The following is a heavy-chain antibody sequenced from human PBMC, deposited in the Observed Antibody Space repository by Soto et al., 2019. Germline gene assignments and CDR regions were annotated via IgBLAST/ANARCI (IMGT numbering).Heavy chain of an antibody. CDR3: AKARITGTTDY. CDR2: ISYDGSNK. Sequence: LSCAACGLSITSYAMHWVRQAPGEGLEWVAVISYDGSNKYYAASVKGRFTISRDNSKNTLYLQMNSLRAEDTAVYYCAKARITGTTDYWGQGTLVTVSS. J-gene: IGHJ4*02. V-gene: IGHV3-30*18. CDR1: GLSITSYA. D-gene: IGHD1-20*01.